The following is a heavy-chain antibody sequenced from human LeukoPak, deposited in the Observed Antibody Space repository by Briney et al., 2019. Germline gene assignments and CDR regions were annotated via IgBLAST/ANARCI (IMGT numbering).Heavy chain of an antibody. D-gene: IGHD6-13*01. J-gene: IGHJ3*02. CDR1: GFTFSNYA. Sequence: GGSLRLSCEVSGFTFSNYAMHWVRQAPGKGLEWVAVISYDGGNKYYADSVKGRFTISRDNSKNTLYLQMNSLRAEDTAVYYCARDWAAVNAFDIWGQGTMVTVSS. CDR3: ARDWAAVNAFDI. CDR2: ISYDGGNK. V-gene: IGHV3-30*04.